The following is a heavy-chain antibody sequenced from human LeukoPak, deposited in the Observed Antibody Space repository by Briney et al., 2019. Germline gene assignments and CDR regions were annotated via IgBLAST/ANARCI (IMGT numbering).Heavy chain of an antibody. J-gene: IGHJ4*02. CDR2: IYHSGST. CDR1: GYSISSGYY. D-gene: IGHD2-2*01. Sequence: SETLSLTCAVSGYSISSGYYWGWIWQPPGKGLEWIGSIYHSGSTYYNPSLKSRVTISVDTSKNQFSLKLSSVTAADTAVYYCARFSCSSTSCYRFDYWGQGTLVTVSS. V-gene: IGHV4-38-2*01. CDR3: ARFSCSSTSCYRFDY.